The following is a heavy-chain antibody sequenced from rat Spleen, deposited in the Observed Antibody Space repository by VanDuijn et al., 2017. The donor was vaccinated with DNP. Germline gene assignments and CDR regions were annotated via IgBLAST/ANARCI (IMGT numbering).Heavy chain of an antibody. CDR3: ARWTRYFDY. CDR2: ISYSGRT. CDR1: GYSITSNY. Sequence: EVQLQESGSGLVKPSQSLSLTCSVTGYSITSNYWGWIRQFPGNKMEYIGHISYSGRTDYNPSLKSRISITRDTSRNHFLLHLNSVTTEDTATYYCARWTRYFDYWGQGIMVTVSS. J-gene: IGHJ2*01. D-gene: IGHD1-7*01. V-gene: IGHV3-1*01.